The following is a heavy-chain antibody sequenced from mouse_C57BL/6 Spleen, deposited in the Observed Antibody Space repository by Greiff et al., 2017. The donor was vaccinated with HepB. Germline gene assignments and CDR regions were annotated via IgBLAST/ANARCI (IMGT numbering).Heavy chain of an antibody. CDR1: GYTFTSYW. V-gene: IGHV1-69*01. D-gene: IGHD2-12*01. CDR3: ASSYFAWFAD. Sequence: QVQLQQPGAELVMPGASVKLSCKASGYTFTSYWMHWVKQRPGQGLEWIGEIDPSDSYTNYNQKFKGKSTLTVYKSSSTAYMQLSSLTSEASAVYYCASSYFAWFADWGQGTLVTVSA. J-gene: IGHJ3*01. CDR2: IDPSDSYT.